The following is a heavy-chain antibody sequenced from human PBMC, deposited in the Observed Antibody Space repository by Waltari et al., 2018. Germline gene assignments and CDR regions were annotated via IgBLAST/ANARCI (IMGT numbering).Heavy chain of an antibody. Sequence: EVQLVESGGGLVQPVGSLRLSCSASGFTFSSYWMHWVRQVPGKGLVWVSRINSDGSSTNYADSVKGRFTISRDNAKNTLYLQMNSLRAEDTAVYYCAGLRLVDYWGQGTLVTVSS. D-gene: IGHD6-25*01. CDR1: GFTFSSYW. CDR2: INSDGSST. J-gene: IGHJ4*02. CDR3: AGLRLVDY. V-gene: IGHV3-74*01.